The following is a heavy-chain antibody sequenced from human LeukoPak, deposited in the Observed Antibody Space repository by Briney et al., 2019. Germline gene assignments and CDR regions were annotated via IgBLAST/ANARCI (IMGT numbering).Heavy chain of an antibody. CDR2: IHPGNSNS. Sequence: GESLKISCKGSGYSFINYWIGWVRQMPGKGLEYMGIIHPGNSNSRYSPSFQGQVTISVDKSINTAYLQWSTLKASDTAMYYCARSPSYYDNSGYYYFDYWGQGTLVTVSS. D-gene: IGHD3-22*01. CDR3: ARSPSYYDNSGYYYFDY. CDR1: GYSFINYW. V-gene: IGHV5-51*01. J-gene: IGHJ4*02.